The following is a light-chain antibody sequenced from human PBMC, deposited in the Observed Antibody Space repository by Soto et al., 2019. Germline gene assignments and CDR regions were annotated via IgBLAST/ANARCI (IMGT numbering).Light chain of an antibody. CDR2: QAS. J-gene: IGKJ1*01. V-gene: IGKV1-5*03. Sequence: DIQMTQSPSTLSASVKDSVTITCRASQTISNWLAWYQQKPGKAPKLLIYQASVLESGVPSRFSGSGSGTEFTLTISSLQPDDFATYYCQQYDSYPWTFGQGTKVEIK. CDR1: QTISNW. CDR3: QQYDSYPWT.